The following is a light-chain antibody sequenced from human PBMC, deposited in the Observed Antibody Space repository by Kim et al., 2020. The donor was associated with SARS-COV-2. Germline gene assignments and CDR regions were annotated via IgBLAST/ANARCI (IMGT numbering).Light chain of an antibody. Sequence: QAVVTQEPLLSVSPGGTVTLTCGSSTGAVTSGHFPYWFQQEPGQAPGTLIYDIDKKHSWTPARFSGSLLGGKAALTLWGAQPDDEADYYCLLFYGGVRVFGGGTQLTVL. J-gene: IGLJ2*01. CDR2: DID. CDR1: TGAVTSGHF. V-gene: IGLV7-46*01. CDR3: LLFYGGVRV.